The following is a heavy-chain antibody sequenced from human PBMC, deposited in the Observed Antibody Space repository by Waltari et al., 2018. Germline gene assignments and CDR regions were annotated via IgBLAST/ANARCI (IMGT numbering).Heavy chain of an antibody. CDR3: ARRRNDFRSGYDY. CDR2: INHSGST. D-gene: IGHD3-3*01. Sequence: QVQLQKWGAGLLKPSETLSLTCVVYGGSFSGYYWSWIPQPPGKGLECIGEINHSGSTNYNPSLKSRVTMSLDTSKNQFSLKVSSVTAADTAVYYCARRRNDFRSGYDYWGQGTRVTVSS. CDR1: GGSFSGYY. J-gene: IGHJ4*02. V-gene: IGHV4-34*01.